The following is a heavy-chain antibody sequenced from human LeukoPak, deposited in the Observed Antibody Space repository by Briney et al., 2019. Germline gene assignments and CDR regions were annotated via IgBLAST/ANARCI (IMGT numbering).Heavy chain of an antibody. D-gene: IGHD6-19*01. CDR1: GFIFSTYS. V-gene: IGHV3-21*01. J-gene: IGHJ4*02. Sequence: GGSLRLSCAASGFIFSTYSMNWVRQAPGKGLEWVSSISSSSSYIYYADSVKGRFTISRDNAKNSLYLQMNSLRAEDTAVYYCARSSGWYIYFDYWGQGTLVTVFS. CDR2: ISSSSSYI. CDR3: ARSSGWYIYFDY.